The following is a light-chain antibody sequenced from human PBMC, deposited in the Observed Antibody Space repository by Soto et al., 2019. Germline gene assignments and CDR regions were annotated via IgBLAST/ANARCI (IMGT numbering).Light chain of an antibody. J-gene: IGKJ1*01. Sequence: DIQMTQSPSPLSASIGDRVTITCRASQSIGTCLSWFQHKVGKAPTLLIYGASTLQSGVPSRFSGSGSGTHFTLTISGLQPEDFATYYCQQSASFPWTFGQGTRVDLK. V-gene: IGKV1-39*01. CDR3: QQSASFPWT. CDR2: GAS. CDR1: QSIGTC.